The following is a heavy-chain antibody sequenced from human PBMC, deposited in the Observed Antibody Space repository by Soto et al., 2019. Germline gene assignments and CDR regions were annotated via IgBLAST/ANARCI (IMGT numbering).Heavy chain of an antibody. CDR1: GFTFTDFY. V-gene: IGHV3-11*05. Sequence: QVQLVESGGGLVKPGGSLRLSCAASGFTFTDFYMSWIRQAPGKGLEWVSYISSTSSYTNYADSVMGRFTISRDNAKNSLYLQMNSLRAEDTAVYYCARCVGIHLCDNFDYWGQGTLVTVSS. CDR2: ISSTSSYT. CDR3: ARCVGIHLCDNFDY. D-gene: IGHD5-18*01. J-gene: IGHJ4*02.